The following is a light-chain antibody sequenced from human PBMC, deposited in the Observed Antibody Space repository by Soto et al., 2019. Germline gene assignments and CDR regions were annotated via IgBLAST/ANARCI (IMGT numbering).Light chain of an antibody. J-gene: IGLJ2*01. CDR1: SSDIGAYNF. CDR2: GVT. V-gene: IGLV2-14*03. Sequence: QSALTQPASVSGSPGQSITISCTGTSSDIGAYNFVSWYQQHPGKAPKLMLYGVTIRPSGVSNRFSGSKSGNTASLAISGLQAEDEADYYCTSWTTSTTMVFGGGTKLTVL. CDR3: TSWTTSTTMV.